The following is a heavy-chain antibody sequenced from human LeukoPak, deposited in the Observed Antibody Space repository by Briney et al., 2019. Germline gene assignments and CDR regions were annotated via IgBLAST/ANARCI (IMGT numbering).Heavy chain of an antibody. J-gene: IGHJ5*02. D-gene: IGHD3-3*01. CDR3: ARGYDFWSGYPFDP. CDR1: GGSISSGSYY. Sequence: PSETLSLTCTVSGGSISSGSYYWSWIRQPPGKGLEWIGYIYYSGSTNYNPSLKSRVTISVDTSKNQFSLKLSSVTAADTAVYYCARGYDFWSGYPFDPWGQGTLVTVSS. CDR2: IYYSGST. V-gene: IGHV4-61*01.